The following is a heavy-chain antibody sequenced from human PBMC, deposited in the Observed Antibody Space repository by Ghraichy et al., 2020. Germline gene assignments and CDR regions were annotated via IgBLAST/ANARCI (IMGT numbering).Heavy chain of an antibody. CDR3: ARYELMTYGGLDY. Sequence: SCAASGFAFSSYGLHWVRQAPGRGLEWVAVIWHDGTGKYYADSVKGRFTISRDNSNNMLYLQMNSLRAEDTAIYYCARYELMTYGGLDYLGQGTLVTVSS. V-gene: IGHV3-33*01. CDR1: GFAFSSYG. D-gene: IGHD3-16*01. CDR2: IWHDGTGK. J-gene: IGHJ4*02.